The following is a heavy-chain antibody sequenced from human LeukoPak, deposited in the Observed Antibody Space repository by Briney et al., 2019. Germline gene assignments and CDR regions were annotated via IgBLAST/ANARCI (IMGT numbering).Heavy chain of an antibody. CDR3: AKQPYNYYYLDV. D-gene: IGHD2-21*01. CDR2: IVGDSSKT. Sequence: GGSLRLSCAISGLTFHDYAMTWVRQAPGKGLEWVSTIVGDSSKTYYADSVKGRFTISRDNSNYMLFLHMNNLRAEDTAIYYCAKQPYNYYYLDVWGKGTTVTVYS. CDR1: GLTFHDYA. J-gene: IGHJ6*03. V-gene: IGHV3-23*01.